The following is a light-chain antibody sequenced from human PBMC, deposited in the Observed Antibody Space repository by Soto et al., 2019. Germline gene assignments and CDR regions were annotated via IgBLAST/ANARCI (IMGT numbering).Light chain of an antibody. CDR2: DNK. CDR3: GTWDSNLSAVV. V-gene: IGLV1-51*01. J-gene: IGLJ2*01. CDR1: SSNIGNNY. Sequence: QSVLTQPPSVSAAPGQKVTISCSGSSSNIGNNYVSWYQQLPGTAPKLLIYDNKKRPSGIPDRFSGSKSGTSATLGITGLQTGDEADYYCGTWDSNLSAVVFGGWTKLTVL.